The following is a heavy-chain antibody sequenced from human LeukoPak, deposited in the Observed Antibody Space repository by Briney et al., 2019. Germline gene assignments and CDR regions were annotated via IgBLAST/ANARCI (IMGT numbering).Heavy chain of an antibody. CDR2: IYYSGST. J-gene: IGHJ4*02. D-gene: IGHD6-19*01. CDR3: ARDSCLPRLSSGWAEYYFDY. V-gene: IGHV4-59*01. CDR1: GGSISSYY. Sequence: PSETLSLTCTVSGGSISSYYWSWMRQPPGKGLEWIGYIYYSGSTNYNPSLKSRVTISVDTSKNQFSLKLSSVTAADTALYYCARDSCLPRLSSGWAEYYFDYWGQGTLVTVSS.